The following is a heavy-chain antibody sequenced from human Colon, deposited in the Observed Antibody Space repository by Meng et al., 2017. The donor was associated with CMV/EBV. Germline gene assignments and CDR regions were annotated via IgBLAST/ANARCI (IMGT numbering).Heavy chain of an antibody. D-gene: IGHD3-3*01. CDR3: ARQYTTYDFWSGLNCFDP. V-gene: IGHV1-69*13. CDR1: GGTFSEYI. CDR2: ILPIFGSA. Sequence: SVKVSCKASGGTFSEYIISWVRQAPGQGLEWMGGILPIFGSAKYAQKFQDRVSITADESTNTAYMEMSSLRSDDTAVYYCARQYTTYDFWSGLNCFDPWGQGTLVTVSS. J-gene: IGHJ5*02.